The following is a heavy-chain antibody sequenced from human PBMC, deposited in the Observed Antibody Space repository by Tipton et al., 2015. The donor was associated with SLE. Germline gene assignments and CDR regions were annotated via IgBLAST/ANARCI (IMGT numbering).Heavy chain of an antibody. CDR1: GGSISSSTW. J-gene: IGHJ4*02. CDR2: IYHSGST. V-gene: IGHV4-4*02. D-gene: IGHD2-2*01. Sequence: TLSLTCTVSGGSISSSTWWSWVRQPPGKGLEWIGEIYHSGSTNYNSSLKSRVTISVDKSMNQFSLILTSVTAADTAVYYCARGFRSITCLDYWGQGTLVTVSS. CDR3: ARGFRSITCLDY.